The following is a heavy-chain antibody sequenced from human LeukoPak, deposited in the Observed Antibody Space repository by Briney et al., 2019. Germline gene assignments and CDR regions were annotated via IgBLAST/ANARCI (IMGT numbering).Heavy chain of an antibody. CDR1: GFTFSSYA. CDR3: ARDGAWENWFDP. V-gene: IGHV3-7*01. J-gene: IGHJ5*02. CDR2: IKQDGSEK. Sequence: GGSLRLSCAASGFTFSSYAMSWVRQAPGKGLEWVANIKQDGSEKYYVDSVKGRFTISRDNAKNSLYLQMNSLRAEDTAVYYCARDGAWENWFDPWGQGTLVTVSS. D-gene: IGHD1-26*01.